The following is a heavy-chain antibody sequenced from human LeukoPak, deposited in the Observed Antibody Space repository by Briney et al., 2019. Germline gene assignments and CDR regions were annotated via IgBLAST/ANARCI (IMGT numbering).Heavy chain of an antibody. J-gene: IGHJ4*02. CDR3: TWQTTYDFWRMDY. V-gene: IGHV3-15*01. CDR1: GFSFTAAR. Sequence: PGGALRLSCAASGFSFTAARMSWVRQAPGEGPEWVGRIKSRVGGETTDYAAPVTGRITISRDDSKNTLYLQMNGLKTEETGVYYCTWQTTYDFWRMDYWGLGTLVTVSS. D-gene: IGHD3-3*01. CDR2: IKSRVGGETT.